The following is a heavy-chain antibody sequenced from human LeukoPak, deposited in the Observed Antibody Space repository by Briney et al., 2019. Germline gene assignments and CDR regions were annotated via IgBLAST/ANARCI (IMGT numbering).Heavy chain of an antibody. D-gene: IGHD1-26*01. CDR1: GFTFSNYG. V-gene: IGHV3-30*18. J-gene: IGHJ5*02. Sequence: GRSLRLCCAASGFTFSNYGMHWDRQAPGKGLEWVAVISDDGSKKYYADSVKGRFTISRDNSKIMLYLQMNSLRAEDTAVYYCAKDEGHSGSFGGHNWFDPWGQGTLVTVSS. CDR3: AKDEGHSGSFGGHNWFDP. CDR2: ISDDGSKK.